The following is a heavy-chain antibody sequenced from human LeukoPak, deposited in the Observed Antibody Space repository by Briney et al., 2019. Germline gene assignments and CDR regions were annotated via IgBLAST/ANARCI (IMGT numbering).Heavy chain of an antibody. CDR1: GFTFSSYE. CDR2: ISSSASNI. CDR3: ARGSAWFDP. Sequence: GGSLRLSCAASGFTFSSYEMNLVRQAPRKGLEWVSYISSSASNIYYADSVKGRFTISRDNAKNSLYLQMNSLRAEDTAVYYCARGSAWFDPWGQGTLVTVSS. J-gene: IGHJ5*02. V-gene: IGHV3-48*03.